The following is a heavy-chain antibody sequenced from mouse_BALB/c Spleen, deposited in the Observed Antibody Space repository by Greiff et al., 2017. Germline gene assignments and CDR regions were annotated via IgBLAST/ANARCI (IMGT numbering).Heavy chain of an antibody. D-gene: IGHD2-4*01. CDR3: ASHDYDGYYYAMDY. Sequence: VQLQESGPGLVAPSQSLSITCTVSGFSLTSYGVHWVRQPPGKGLEWLGVIWAGGSTNYNSALMSRLSISKDNSKSQVFLKMNSLQTDDTAMYYCASHDYDGYYYAMDYWGQGTSVTVSS. CDR2: IWAGGST. CDR1: GFSLTSYG. V-gene: IGHV2-9*02. J-gene: IGHJ4*01.